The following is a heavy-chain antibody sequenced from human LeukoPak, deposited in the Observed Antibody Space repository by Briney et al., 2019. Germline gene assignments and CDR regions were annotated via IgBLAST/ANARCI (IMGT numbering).Heavy chain of an antibody. D-gene: IGHD3-3*01. CDR2: INPNSGGT. J-gene: IGHJ4*02. CDR1: GYTFTGYY. CDR3: ARGPLNFGVVPTEDY. Sequence: ASVKVSCKASGYTFTGYYMHWVRQAPGQGLEWMGWINPNSGGTNYAQKFQGRVTMTRDTSISTAYMELSRLRSDDTAVYYCARGPLNFGVVPTEDYWGQGTLVTVSS. V-gene: IGHV1-2*02.